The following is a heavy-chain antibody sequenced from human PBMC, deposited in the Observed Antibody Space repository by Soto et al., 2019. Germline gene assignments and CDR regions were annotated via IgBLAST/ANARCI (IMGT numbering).Heavy chain of an antibody. CDR2: IYYSGST. V-gene: IGHV4-39*01. Sequence: QLQLQESGPGLVKPSETLSLTCTVSGGSISSSSYYWGWIRQPPGKGLEWIGSIYYSGSTYYNPSLKSRVTISVDTSKNQFSLKLGSVTAADTAVYYCARRSPDFWSGYTYYYYYYMDVWGKGTTVTVSS. J-gene: IGHJ6*03. CDR1: GGSISSSSYY. CDR3: ARRSPDFWSGYTYYYYYYMDV. D-gene: IGHD3-3*01.